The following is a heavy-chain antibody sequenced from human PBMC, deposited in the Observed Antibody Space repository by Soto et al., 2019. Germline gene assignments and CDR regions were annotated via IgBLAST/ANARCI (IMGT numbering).Heavy chain of an antibody. J-gene: IGHJ6*02. D-gene: IGHD4-17*01. CDR3: AHRTVTTVVPYYFYGMDV. CDR2: IYWDDDK. CDR1: GFSLSTSGVG. V-gene: IGHV2-5*02. Sequence: QITLKESGPPLVKPTQTLTLTCTFSGFSLSTSGVGVGWIRQPPGKALEWLALIYWDDDKRYSPSLKSRLTITKDPSKNQVVLTMTNMDPVDTGTYYCAHRTVTTVVPYYFYGMDVWGQGTTVTVSS.